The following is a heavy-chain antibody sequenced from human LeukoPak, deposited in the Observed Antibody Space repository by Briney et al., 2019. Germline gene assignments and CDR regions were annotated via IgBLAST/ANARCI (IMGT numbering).Heavy chain of an antibody. D-gene: IGHD5-18*01. CDR2: IYHSGST. Sequence: SETLSLTCAVSGYSISSGYYWGWIRQPPGKGLEWIGSIYHSGSTYYNPSLKSRVTISVDTSKNQFSLKLSSVTAADTAVYYCQRGYSYGSFDYWGQGTWSPSPQ. CDR1: GYSISSGYY. V-gene: IGHV4-38-2*01. J-gene: IGHJ4*02. CDR3: QRGYSYGSFDY.